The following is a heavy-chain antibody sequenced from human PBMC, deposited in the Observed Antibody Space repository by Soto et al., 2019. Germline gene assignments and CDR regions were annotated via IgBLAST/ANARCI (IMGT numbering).Heavy chain of an antibody. Sequence: PSETLSLTCTVSGVSVSSGSYYWSWIRQPPGKGLEWIGYIYYRGSTNYNPSLKSRVTISVDTSKNQFSLKLSSVTAADTAVYYCARDTDSSGYYYNPVYYFDYWGQGTLVTVSS. CDR1: GVSVSSGSYY. V-gene: IGHV4-61*01. CDR3: ARDTDSSGYYYNPVYYFDY. CDR2: IYYRGST. J-gene: IGHJ4*02. D-gene: IGHD3-22*01.